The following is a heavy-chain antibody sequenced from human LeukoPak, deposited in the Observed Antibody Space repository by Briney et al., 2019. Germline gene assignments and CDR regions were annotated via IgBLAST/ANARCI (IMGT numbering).Heavy chain of an antibody. D-gene: IGHD6-13*01. Sequence: PGGSLRLSCAASGFTFSNYGMHWVRQAPGKGLEWVAVIWYDGSKKYYRDSVKGRFTISRDHSKNTLYLQMNSLRAEDTAVYYCARGPLIAAAGTWWGQGTLVTVSS. V-gene: IGHV3-33*01. CDR1: GFTFSNYG. J-gene: IGHJ4*02. CDR3: ARGPLIAAAGTW. CDR2: IWYDGSKK.